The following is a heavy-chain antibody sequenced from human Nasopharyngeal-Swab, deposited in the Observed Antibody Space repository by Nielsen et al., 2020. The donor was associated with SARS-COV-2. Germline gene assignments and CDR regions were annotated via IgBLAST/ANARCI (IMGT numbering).Heavy chain of an antibody. CDR2: ISGYNGKT. V-gene: IGHV1-18*01. D-gene: IGHD3-10*01. J-gene: IGHJ6*02. CDR3: AREGAMVRSYGMDV. Sequence: WVRQAPGQGLEWMGWISGYNGKTNYAEKFQGRVTMTTDTSTYTAYMELRSLRSDDTAMYYCAREGAMVRSYGMDVWGQGTTVTVSS.